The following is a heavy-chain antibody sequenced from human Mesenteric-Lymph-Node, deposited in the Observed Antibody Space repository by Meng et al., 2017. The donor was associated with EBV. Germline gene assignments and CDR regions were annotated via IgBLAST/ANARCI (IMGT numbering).Heavy chain of an antibody. D-gene: IGHD6-19*01. CDR2: INHIRSV. J-gene: IGHJ4*02. Sequence: QGQLQHWCAGLLKPAETLSLSCAGYGGYFNDYYWIWIRQAPGKGLEWIGEINHIRSVYYNPSLKSRVTISVDTSNNQISLRLTSVTAADTAIYYCARVRSSGSGLIRNYFDYWGQGTLVTVSS. CDR1: GGYFNDYY. CDR3: ARVRSSGSGLIRNYFDY. V-gene: IGHV4-34*02.